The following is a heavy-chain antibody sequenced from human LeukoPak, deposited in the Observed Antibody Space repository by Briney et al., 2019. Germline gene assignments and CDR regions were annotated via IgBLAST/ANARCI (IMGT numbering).Heavy chain of an antibody. Sequence: GGSLRLSCAASGFTFSSFATSWVLQAPGKGLEWVSTISGNGGNTYSAASVKDRFTISRDNSMNTLYLQMHSLRAEDTAVYYCTRPARRGDYQSHSIDYWGQGTLVTVSS. V-gene: IGHV3-23*01. CDR2: ISGNGGNT. J-gene: IGHJ4*02. CDR3: TRPARRGDYQSHSIDY. D-gene: IGHD4-11*01. CDR1: GFTFSSFA.